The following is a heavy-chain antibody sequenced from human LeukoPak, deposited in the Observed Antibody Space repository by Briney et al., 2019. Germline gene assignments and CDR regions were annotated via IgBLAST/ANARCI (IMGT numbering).Heavy chain of an antibody. Sequence: GASVKVSCKASGYTFTDYYMHWVQQAPGKGLEWMGLVDPEDGETIYAEKFQGRVTITADTSTDTAYMELSSLRSEDTAVYYCATGELELPVGYWGQGTLVTVSS. CDR2: VDPEDGET. V-gene: IGHV1-69-2*01. CDR3: ATGELELPVGY. CDR1: GYTFTDYY. D-gene: IGHD1-7*01. J-gene: IGHJ4*02.